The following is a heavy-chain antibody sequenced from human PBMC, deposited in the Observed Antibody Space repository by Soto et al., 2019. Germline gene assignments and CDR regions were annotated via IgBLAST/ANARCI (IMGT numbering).Heavy chain of an antibody. D-gene: IGHD3-22*01. Sequence: QVQLVQSGAEVKKPGSSVKVSCKASGGTFSSYAISWVRQAPGQGLEWMGGIIPIFGTANYAQKFQGRVTITADESTSTAYMELSSLRSEDTAVYYCARSSHYYDSSGEYNWFDPWGQGTLVTVSS. J-gene: IGHJ5*02. V-gene: IGHV1-69*12. CDR3: ARSSHYYDSSGEYNWFDP. CDR2: IIPIFGTA. CDR1: GGTFSSYA.